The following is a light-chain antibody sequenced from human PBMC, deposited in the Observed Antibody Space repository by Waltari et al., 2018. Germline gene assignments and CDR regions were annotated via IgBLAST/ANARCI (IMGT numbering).Light chain of an antibody. V-gene: IGKV3-11*01. CDR2: HAS. J-gene: IGKJ4*01. CDR3: QQRANWPPLT. CDR1: QSVSNF. Sequence: EIVLTQSPATLSLSPGERATLSCRASQSVSNFLAWYQQKPGQAPRLLIYHASKRATDIPDRFSGRGSGTDFTLTISSLEPGDSAVYYCQQRANWPPLTFGGVTRVEI.